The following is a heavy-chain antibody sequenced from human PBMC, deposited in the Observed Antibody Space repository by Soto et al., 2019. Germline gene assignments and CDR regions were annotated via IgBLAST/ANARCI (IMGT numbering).Heavy chain of an antibody. CDR2: INVGNGNT. CDR3: ATPQDYDDCLDS. V-gene: IGHV1-3*01. J-gene: IGHJ4*02. Sequence: GASAKVSCKTPGDTFTRYYLHWVRQAPGQRLEWMGWINVGNGNTRYSQKFQGRLTLTRDTPGNTAYLELNSLISEDTAVYYCATPQDYDDCLDSWSQGTLVTVSS. D-gene: IGHD3-22*01. CDR1: GDTFTRYY.